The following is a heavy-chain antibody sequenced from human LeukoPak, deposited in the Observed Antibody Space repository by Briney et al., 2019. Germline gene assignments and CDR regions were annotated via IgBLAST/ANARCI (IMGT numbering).Heavy chain of an antibody. Sequence: PSETLSLTCTVSGGSISSYYWSWIRQPPGKGLEWIGYIYYSGSTNYNPSLKSRVTISVDTSKNQFSLKLSSVTAADTAVYYCARGGGIFRTMIDWGQGTLVTVSS. J-gene: IGHJ4*02. CDR1: GGSISSYY. CDR2: IYYSGST. CDR3: ARGGGIFRTMID. V-gene: IGHV4-59*01. D-gene: IGHD3-22*01.